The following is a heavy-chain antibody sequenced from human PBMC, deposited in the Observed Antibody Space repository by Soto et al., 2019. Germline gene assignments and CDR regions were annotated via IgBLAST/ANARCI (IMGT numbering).Heavy chain of an antibody. J-gene: IGHJ4*02. D-gene: IGHD6-6*01. CDR1: GYSISSGYY. CDR2: TYHSGST. CDR3: ASYYIAARPAYYFDY. V-gene: IGHV4-38-2*01. Sequence: SETLSLTCAVSGYSISSGYYWGWIREPPGKGLEWIGSTYHSGSTYYNPSLKSRVTISVDTSKNQFSLKLSSVTAADTAVYYCASYYIAARPAYYFDYWGQGTLVTVSS.